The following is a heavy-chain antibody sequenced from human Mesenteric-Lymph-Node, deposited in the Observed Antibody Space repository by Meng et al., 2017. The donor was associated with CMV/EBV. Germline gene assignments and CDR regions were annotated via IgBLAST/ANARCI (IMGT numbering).Heavy chain of an antibody. V-gene: IGHV3-48*04. CDR1: GFTFSSYS. Sequence: GESLKISCAASGFTFSSYSMNWVRQTPGKGLEWVSYIGSDGITIYYADSVKGRFTISRDNAKNSLYLQMNSLRAEDTAVYYCARLVARRSCDYWGQGTLVTVSS. D-gene: IGHD5-12*01. CDR2: IGSDGITI. J-gene: IGHJ4*02. CDR3: ARLVARRSCDY.